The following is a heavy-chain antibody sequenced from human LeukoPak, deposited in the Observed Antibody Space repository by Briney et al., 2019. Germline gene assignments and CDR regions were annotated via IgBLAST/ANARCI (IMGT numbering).Heavy chain of an antibody. D-gene: IGHD5-18*01. Sequence: PGGSLRLSCAASGFTFSSYAMSWVRQAPGKGLEWVSAISGSGGSTHYADSVKGRFTISRDNSKNTLYLQMNSLRAEDTAVYYCAKLPEYSYGSDYWGQGTLVTVSS. V-gene: IGHV3-23*01. CDR3: AKLPEYSYGSDY. CDR2: ISGSGGST. J-gene: IGHJ4*02. CDR1: GFTFSSYA.